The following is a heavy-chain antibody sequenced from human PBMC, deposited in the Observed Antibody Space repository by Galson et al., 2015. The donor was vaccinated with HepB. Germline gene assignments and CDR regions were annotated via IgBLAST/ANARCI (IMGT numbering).Heavy chain of an antibody. CDR2: VMSGSGGA. D-gene: IGHD6-19*01. Sequence: SLRLSCAASGFTFSSYGMIWVRQAPGKGLEWVSAVMSGSGGAFYADSGKGRFTISRDNSKNTLSLQMNSLGAEDTAVYYCAKCGVLSSGWCNYFDPWGQGTLVTVSS. V-gene: IGHV3-23*01. CDR1: GFTFSSYG. CDR3: AKCGVLSSGWCNYFDP. J-gene: IGHJ5*02.